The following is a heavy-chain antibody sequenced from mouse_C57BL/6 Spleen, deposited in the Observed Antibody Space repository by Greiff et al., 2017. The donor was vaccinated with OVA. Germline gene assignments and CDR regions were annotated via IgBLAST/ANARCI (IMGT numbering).Heavy chain of an antibody. CDR2: IDPETGGT. Sequence: QVQLKESGAELVRPGASVTLSCKASGYTFTDYEMHWVKQTPVHGLEWIGAIDPETGGTAYNQKFKGKAILTADKSSSTAYMELRSLTSEDSAVYYCTRWQLRLEAMDYWGQGTSVTVSS. CDR1: GYTFTDYE. J-gene: IGHJ4*01. CDR3: TRWQLRLEAMDY. V-gene: IGHV1-15*01. D-gene: IGHD3-2*02.